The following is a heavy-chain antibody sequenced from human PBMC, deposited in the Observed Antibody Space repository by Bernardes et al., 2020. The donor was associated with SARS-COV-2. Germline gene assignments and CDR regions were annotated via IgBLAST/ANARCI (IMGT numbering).Heavy chain of an antibody. CDR3: AAFTGGLYSSRRYGDY. CDR1: GFTFDDYA. CDR2: ISLNSGSI. Sequence: YLSLSCAASGFTFDDYAMHWVRPAPGKGLEWVSGISLNSGSIGYADSVKGRFTISRDNAKNSLYLQMNSLRAEDTALYYCAAFTGGLYSSRRYGDYWGQGTLVTVSS. D-gene: IGHD6-13*01. V-gene: IGHV3-9*01. J-gene: IGHJ4*02.